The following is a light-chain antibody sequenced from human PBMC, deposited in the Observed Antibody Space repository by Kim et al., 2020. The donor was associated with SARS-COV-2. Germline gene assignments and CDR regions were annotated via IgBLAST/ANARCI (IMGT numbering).Light chain of an antibody. V-gene: IGKV1-39*01. CDR2: AAS. J-gene: IGKJ2*01. CDR3: QQSSGTPPT. Sequence: DIQMTQSPSSLSVSVGDRVTITCRASQSINRYLNWYQQKPGKAPRLLIHAASSLQSGVPSRFSGSGSGTDFTLTISSLQREDFATYFCQQSSGTPPTFGQGTKLEI. CDR1: QSINRY.